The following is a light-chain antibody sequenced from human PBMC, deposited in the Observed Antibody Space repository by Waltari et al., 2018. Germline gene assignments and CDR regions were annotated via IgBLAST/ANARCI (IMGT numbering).Light chain of an antibody. CDR1: NNDVGHYYL. V-gene: IGLV2-23*02. CDR2: EVF. J-gene: IGLJ1*01. Sequence: QSALTQPASVSGSPGQSITISCPGTNNDVGHYYLVPWYRQYPGKAPKLMIYEVFKRPSGVSIRFSASKSGNTASLTISGLQAEDEADYYCSSYAGTSSAYVFGTGTKVTVL. CDR3: SSYAGTSSAYV.